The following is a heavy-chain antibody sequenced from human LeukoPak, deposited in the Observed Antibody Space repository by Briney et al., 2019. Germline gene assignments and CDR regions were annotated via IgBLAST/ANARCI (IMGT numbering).Heavy chain of an antibody. CDR2: INSDGSST. CDR1: GFTFSSYW. V-gene: IGHV3-74*01. Sequence: GGSLRLSCAASGFTFSSYWMHWVRQAPGKGLVWVSRINSDGSSTSYADSVKGRFTISRDNAKHTLYLQMSSLRAEDTAVYYCARDPGQQWFDFFDYWGQGTLVTVSS. CDR3: ARDPGQQWFDFFDY. J-gene: IGHJ4*02. D-gene: IGHD6-19*01.